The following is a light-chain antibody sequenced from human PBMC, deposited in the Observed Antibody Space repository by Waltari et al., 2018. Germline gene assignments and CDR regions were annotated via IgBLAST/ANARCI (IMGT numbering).Light chain of an antibody. CDR3: QNRRNWPLLT. J-gene: IGKJ4*01. Sequence: VLTQSPATLSLSPGDRATLSCRASQYIGDYLAWYQQKPGQAPRLLMSEASNRATGVPDRFRASGSGTDFTLTVSSLEPEDFAVYYCQNRRNWPLLTFGGGTKVEIK. V-gene: IGKV3-11*01. CDR1: QYIGDY. CDR2: EAS.